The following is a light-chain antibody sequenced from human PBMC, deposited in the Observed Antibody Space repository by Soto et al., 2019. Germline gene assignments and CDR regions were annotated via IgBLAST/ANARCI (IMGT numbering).Light chain of an antibody. Sequence: QYVLTQPPSVSGAPGQRVTISCTGSSSHIGAGYDVHWYQQLPGTAPKLLIYGNSNRPSGVPDRFSGSKSGTSASLAITGLQAEDEADYYCQSYDSSLSGSVFGGGTKLTVL. J-gene: IGLJ3*02. CDR1: SSHIGAGYD. CDR3: QSYDSSLSGSV. CDR2: GNS. V-gene: IGLV1-40*01.